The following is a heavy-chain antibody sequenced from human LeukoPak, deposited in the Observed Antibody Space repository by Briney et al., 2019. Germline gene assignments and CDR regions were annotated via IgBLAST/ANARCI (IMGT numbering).Heavy chain of an antibody. CDR1: GSPISSYY. D-gene: IGHD3-22*01. J-gene: IGHJ6*03. V-gene: IGHV4-4*09. CDR3: ARLAYDSSSHPVLDYYYYYMDV. Sequence: SETLSLTCTVSGSPISSYYWSWIRQPPGKGLEWIGYIYTSGSTNYNPSLNSRVTIQVDTSKNQFSLKLSSVNDAETAVYYCARLAYDSSSHPVLDYYYYYMDVWGKETTVTVSS. CDR2: IYTSGST.